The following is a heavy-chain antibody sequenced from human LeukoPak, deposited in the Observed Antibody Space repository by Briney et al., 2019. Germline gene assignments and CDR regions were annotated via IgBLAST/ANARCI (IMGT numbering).Heavy chain of an antibody. CDR1: GFTFNSYG. CDR3: AEDGYYGGNAPTYFDS. Sequence: GGSLRLSCEASGFTFNSYGVGWVRQAPGKGLEWVGTISASGGGTYYADSVKGRFTISRDNSKNTLYVEMNSLRAEDTAVYYCAEDGYYGGNAPTYFDSWGQGTLVTVSS. D-gene: IGHD4-23*01. CDR2: ISASGGGT. J-gene: IGHJ4*02. V-gene: IGHV3-23*01.